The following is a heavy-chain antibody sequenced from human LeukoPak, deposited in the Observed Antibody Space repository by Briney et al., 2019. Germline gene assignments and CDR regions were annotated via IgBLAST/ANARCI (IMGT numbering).Heavy chain of an antibody. CDR3: ARVVTIFGVVRVY. D-gene: IGHD3-3*01. Sequence: KPSQTLSLTCTVSGGSISSGSYYWSWIRQPAGKGLEWIGRIYTSGSTNYNPSLKSRVTISVDTSKNQFSLKLSSVTAADTAVYYCARVVTIFGVVRVYWGQGTLVTVSS. CDR2: IYTSGST. J-gene: IGHJ4*02. V-gene: IGHV4-61*02. CDR1: GGSISSGSYY.